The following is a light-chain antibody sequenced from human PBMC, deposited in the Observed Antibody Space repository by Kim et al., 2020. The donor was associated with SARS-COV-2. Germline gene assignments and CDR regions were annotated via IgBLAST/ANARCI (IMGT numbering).Light chain of an antibody. CDR1: HSSLGRNP. J-gene: IGLJ1*01. V-gene: IGLV1-44*01. CDR2: HNN. Sequence: ELTQPPSASGTPGQRVTISCSGSHSSLGRNPVNWYHQLPGTAPKLLIYHNNMRPSGVPDRFSGSKSGPSGSLAISGLQSEDEGDYYCASWDESLKGYVFGTGTKVTVL. CDR3: ASWDESLKGYV.